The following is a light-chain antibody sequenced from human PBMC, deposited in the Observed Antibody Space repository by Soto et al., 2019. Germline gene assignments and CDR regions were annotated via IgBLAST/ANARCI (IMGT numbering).Light chain of an antibody. CDR1: SSDIGAYNY. V-gene: IGLV2-14*01. CDR3: FSFTTDWTHV. J-gene: IGLJ1*01. Sequence: QSALTQPASVSGSPGQSITISCTGSSSDIGAYNYVSWFQQYPGKAPKLIISEVSNRPSGVSNRFSGSKSGTAASLTISGLQTEDEAHYFCFSFTTDWTHVFGNGTKVTV. CDR2: EVS.